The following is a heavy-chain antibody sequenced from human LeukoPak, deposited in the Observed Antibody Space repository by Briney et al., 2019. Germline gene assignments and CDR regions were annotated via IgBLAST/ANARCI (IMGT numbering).Heavy chain of an antibody. J-gene: IGHJ4*02. V-gene: IGHV4-38-2*02. D-gene: IGHD1-26*01. CDR3: ARGVGATNEGIYYFDY. CDR1: GYSISSDYF. CDR2: IYRSGSS. Sequence: SETLSLTCTVSGYSISSDYFWGWIRQPPGKGLEWIGSIYRSGSSYYNPSLKSRFTISVDTSKNQFSLKLSSVTAADTAVYYCARGVGATNEGIYYFDYWGQGTLVTVSS.